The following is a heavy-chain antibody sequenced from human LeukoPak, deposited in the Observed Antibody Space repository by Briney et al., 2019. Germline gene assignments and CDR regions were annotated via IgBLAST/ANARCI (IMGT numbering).Heavy chain of an antibody. CDR2: IHYRGTT. CDR3: ARHVQISGYYGPHYFDY. D-gene: IGHD3-22*01. J-gene: IGHJ4*02. CDR1: GVSISSSNNF. Sequence: SETLSLTCTVSGVSISSSNNFWGWIRQPPGKGLEWIGSIHYRGTTYYIPSLKSRVTISVDTSKNQFSLKVSSVTAADTAVYYCARHVQISGYYGPHYFDYWGQGTLVTVSS. V-gene: IGHV4-39*01.